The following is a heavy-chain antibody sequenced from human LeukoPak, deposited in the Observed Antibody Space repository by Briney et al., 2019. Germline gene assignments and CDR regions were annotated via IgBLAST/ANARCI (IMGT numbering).Heavy chain of an antibody. D-gene: IGHD3-3*01. CDR2: MNPNSGNT. Sequence: ASVKVSCKASGYTFTSYDINWVRQATGQGLEWMGWMNPNSGNTGYAQKFQGRVTITRNTSISTAYMELSSLRSEDTAVYYCARDSVRFLEWLFPYYYMDVWGKGTTVTVSS. CDR3: ARDSVRFLEWLFPYYYMDV. V-gene: IGHV1-8*03. CDR1: GYTFTSYD. J-gene: IGHJ6*03.